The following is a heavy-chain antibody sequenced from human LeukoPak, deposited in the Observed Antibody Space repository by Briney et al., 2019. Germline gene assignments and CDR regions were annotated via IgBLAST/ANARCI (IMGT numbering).Heavy chain of an antibody. V-gene: IGHV3-15*01. CDR3: TTVRTY. CDR2: IKSKGDGETI. D-gene: IGHD3/OR15-3a*01. J-gene: IGHJ4*02. Sequence: PGGSLRLSCAASGFTFNIYAMSWVRQAPGKGLEWVGRIKSKGDGETIDYAAPVKGRFTISRDDSKNTLYLQMNSLKSEDTAVYYCTTVRTYWGQGTLVTVSS. CDR1: GFTFNIYA.